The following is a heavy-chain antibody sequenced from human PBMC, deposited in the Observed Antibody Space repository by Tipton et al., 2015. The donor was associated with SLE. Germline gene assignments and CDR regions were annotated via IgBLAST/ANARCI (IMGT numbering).Heavy chain of an antibody. J-gene: IGHJ6*02. CDR1: GFTFDDYT. CDR2: ISWDGGST. D-gene: IGHD3-16*01. Sequence: SLRLSCAASGFTFDDYTMHWVRQAPGKGLEWVSLISWDGGSTYYADSVKGRFTISRDNSKNSLYLQMNSLRTEDTALYYCAKDISVGYYYGMDVWGQGTPVPVSS. CDR3: AKDISVGYYYGMDV. V-gene: IGHV3-43*01.